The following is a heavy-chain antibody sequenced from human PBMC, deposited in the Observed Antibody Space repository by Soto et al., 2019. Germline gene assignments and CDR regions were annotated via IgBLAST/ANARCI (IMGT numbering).Heavy chain of an antibody. V-gene: IGHV1-46*01. J-gene: IGHJ6*02. CDR1: GYRFSSNY. CDR3: ARATTKFSTPMPKAYYGMGV. Sequence: ASVKVSCKASGYRFSSNYIHWVRQAPGQGLEWMGIINPSGGSTTYAQKFQGRVTMTRDTSTNTVYMELSSLRSEDSAVYYCARATTKFSTPMPKAYYGMGVWGPGTTVTVSS. CDR2: INPSGGST. D-gene: IGHD2-2*01.